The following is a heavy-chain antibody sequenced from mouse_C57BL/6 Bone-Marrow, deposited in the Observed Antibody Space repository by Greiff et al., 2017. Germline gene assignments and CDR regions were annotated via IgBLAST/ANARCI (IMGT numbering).Heavy chain of an antibody. CDR1: GFTFSDYG. CDR2: ISSGSSTI. V-gene: IGHV5-17*01. D-gene: IGHD2-2*01. CDR3: ARGDYAYEGAWFAY. J-gene: IGHJ3*01. Sequence: EVKLMESGGGLVKPGGSLKLSCAASGFTFSDYGMHWVRQAPEKGLKWVAYISSGSSTIYYTDPVKGRFTISRANAKNTLFLQMTSLRSEDTAMYYCARGDYAYEGAWFAYWGQGTLVTVSA.